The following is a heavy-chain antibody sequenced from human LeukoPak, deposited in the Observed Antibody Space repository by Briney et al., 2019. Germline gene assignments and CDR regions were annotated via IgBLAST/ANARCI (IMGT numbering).Heavy chain of an antibody. Sequence: GGSLRLSCAASGFTFSSYAMSWVRQAPGKGLECVSTISGSGGNTYYADSVKGRFTISRDNSKNTLYLQMNSLRAEDTAVFYCAKLWVGAFEEYWGQGTLVTVSS. CDR2: ISGSGGNT. CDR1: GFTFSSYA. V-gene: IGHV3-23*01. D-gene: IGHD3-10*01. J-gene: IGHJ4*02. CDR3: AKLWVGAFEEY.